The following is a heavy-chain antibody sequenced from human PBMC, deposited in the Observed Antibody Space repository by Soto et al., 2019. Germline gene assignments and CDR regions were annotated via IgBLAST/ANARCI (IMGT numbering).Heavy chain of an antibody. J-gene: IGHJ4*02. V-gene: IGHV3-15*01. Sequence: GSLRLSCASSVFTFINAWMSCVRQAPGKGLEWVGRIKSKADGGTTDYAAPVKGRFTISRDDSKTTLYLQMNSLRTEDTAVYYCTPLTMVDVHNDYWGQGTRVTVSS. CDR3: TPLTMVDVHNDY. D-gene: IGHD3-10*01. CDR1: VFTFINAW. CDR2: IKSKADGGTT.